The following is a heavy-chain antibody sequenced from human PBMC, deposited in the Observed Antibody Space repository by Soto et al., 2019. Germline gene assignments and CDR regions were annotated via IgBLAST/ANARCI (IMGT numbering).Heavy chain of an antibody. Sequence: GESLKISCKGSGYSFAGYWITWVRQKPGKGLEWMGRIDPSDSQTYYSPSFRGHVTISVTKSITTVFLQWSSLRASDTAMYYCARQIYDADTGPNFQYYFDSWGQGTPVTVSS. J-gene: IGHJ4*02. CDR3: ARQIYDADTGPNFQYYFDS. CDR1: GYSFAGYW. V-gene: IGHV5-10-1*01. D-gene: IGHD5-18*01. CDR2: IDPSDSQT.